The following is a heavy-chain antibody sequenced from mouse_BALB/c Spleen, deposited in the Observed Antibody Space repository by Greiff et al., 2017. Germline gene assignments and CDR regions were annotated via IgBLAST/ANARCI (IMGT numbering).Heavy chain of an antibody. D-gene: IGHD1-1*02. CDR2: ISYSGST. CDR1: GFSITSYYA. Sequence: VQLKESGPGLVKPSQSLSLTCTVSGFSITSYYAWNWIRQFPGNKLEWMSYISYSGSTSYNPSLKSRISITRDTSKNQFFLQLNSVTTEDTATYYCARHGPGAMDYWGQGTSVTVSS. CDR3: ARHGPGAMDY. V-gene: IGHV3-2*02. J-gene: IGHJ4*01.